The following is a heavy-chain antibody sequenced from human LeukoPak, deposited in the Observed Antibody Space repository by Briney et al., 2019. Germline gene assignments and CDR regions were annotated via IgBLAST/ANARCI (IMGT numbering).Heavy chain of an antibody. CDR3: AKATYYDFWSGYQHWYFDL. D-gene: IGHD3-3*01. CDR2: ISGSGGST. V-gene: IGHV3-23*01. Sequence: GGSLRLSCAASGFTFSSYGMSWVRQAPGKGLEWVSAISGSGGSTYYADSVKGRFTISRDNSKNTLYLQMNSLRAEDTAVYYCAKATYYDFWSGYQHWYFDLWGRGTLVTVSS. CDR1: GFTFSSYG. J-gene: IGHJ2*01.